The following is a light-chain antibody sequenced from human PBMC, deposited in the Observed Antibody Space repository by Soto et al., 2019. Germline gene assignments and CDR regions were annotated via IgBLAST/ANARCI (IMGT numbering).Light chain of an antibody. V-gene: IGKV1-5*03. J-gene: IGKJ1*01. Sequence: IHVTQSPSTRSGSVVDSVTITCLASQTISSWLDWYQKKPGKAPKLLIYKASTLKSGVPSRFSGSGSGTELTLTISSMQNDDFATYYCQHYNSSSEAFGHGTKVDI. CDR1: QTISSW. CDR3: QHYNSSSEA. CDR2: KAS.